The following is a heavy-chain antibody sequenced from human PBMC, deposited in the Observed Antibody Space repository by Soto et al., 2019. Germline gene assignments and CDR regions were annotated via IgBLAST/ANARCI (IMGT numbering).Heavy chain of an antibody. CDR1: VYTFTSYY. Sequence: ASGKVSCKASVYTFTSYYMHWVRQALGQGLEWMGIINPSGGSTSYAQKFQGRVTMTRDTSTSTVYMELSSLRSEDTAVYYCAREQQLVLSPHFDYWGQGTLVTVSS. J-gene: IGHJ4*02. V-gene: IGHV1-46*03. CDR3: AREQQLVLSPHFDY. CDR2: INPSGGST. D-gene: IGHD6-13*01.